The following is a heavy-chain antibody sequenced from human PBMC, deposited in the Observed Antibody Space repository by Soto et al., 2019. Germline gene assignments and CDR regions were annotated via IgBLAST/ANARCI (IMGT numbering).Heavy chain of an antibody. CDR1: GFTFRAYS. Sequence: GGSLRLSCVASGFTFRAYSMSWVRQAPGQGLEWVASITSSNTYIYYTRSVEGRFTISRDDAKNSLHLQMNTLRAEDTAVYYCVRDLLEGYGHARQPDYWGQGXLVTVYS. CDR2: ITSSNTYI. D-gene: IGHD2-15*01. V-gene: IGHV3-21*06. J-gene: IGHJ4*02. CDR3: VRDLLEGYGHARQPDY.